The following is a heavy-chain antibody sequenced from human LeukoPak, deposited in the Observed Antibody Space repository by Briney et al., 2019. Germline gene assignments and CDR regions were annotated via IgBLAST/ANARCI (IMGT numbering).Heavy chain of an antibody. J-gene: IGHJ6*02. CDR2: INPNSGGT. Sequence: ASVKVSCKDSGYTFTSYYMHWVRQAPGQGLEWKGWINPNSGGTNYAQKFQGWVTMTRDTSISTAYMELSRLRSDDTAVYYCARARPYGMDVWGQGTTVTVSS. V-gene: IGHV1-2*04. CDR3: ARARPYGMDV. CDR1: GYTFTSYY.